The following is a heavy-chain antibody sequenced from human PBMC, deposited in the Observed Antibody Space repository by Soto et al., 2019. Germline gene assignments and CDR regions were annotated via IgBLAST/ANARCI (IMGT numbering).Heavy chain of an antibody. CDR2: ISAYNGNT. CDR1: GYTFSSYG. Sequence: QIQLVQSGAEVKKPGASVKVSCKASGYTFSSYGITWVRQAPGQGLEWMGWISAYNGNTNYAQNLQGRVSLTTETSTTTAYMELRNLRSDDTALYYCVLILPADRSDYWGQGTLVTVSS. D-gene: IGHD2-2*01. V-gene: IGHV1-18*01. J-gene: IGHJ4*02. CDR3: VLILPADRSDY.